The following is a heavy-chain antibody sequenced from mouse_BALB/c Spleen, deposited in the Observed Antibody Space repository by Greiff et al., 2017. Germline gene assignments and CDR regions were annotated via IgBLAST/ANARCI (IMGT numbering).Heavy chain of an antibody. CDR2: INPYNDGT. J-gene: IGHJ2*01. Sequence: EVKLVESGPELVKPGASVKMSCKASGYTFTSYVMHWVKQKPGQGLEWIGYINPYNDGTKYNEKFKGKATLTSDKSSSTAYMELSSLTSEDSAVYYCARGSTTALDYWGQGTTLTVSS. D-gene: IGHD1-2*01. CDR1: GYTFTSYV. CDR3: ARGSTTALDY. V-gene: IGHV1-14*01.